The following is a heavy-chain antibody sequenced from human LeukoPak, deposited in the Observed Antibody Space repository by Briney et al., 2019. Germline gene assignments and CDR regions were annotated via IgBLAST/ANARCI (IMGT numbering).Heavy chain of an antibody. CDR2: IIPIFGTA. Sequence: SSVKVSCKASGGTFSSYAISWVRQAPGQGLEWMGRIIPIFGTANYAQKFQGRVTITTDESTSTAYMELSSLRSEDTAVYYCAVRKWCRYNWFDPWGQGTLVTVSS. J-gene: IGHJ5*02. CDR1: GGTFSSYA. CDR3: AVRKWCRYNWFDP. D-gene: IGHD2-8*02. V-gene: IGHV1-69*05.